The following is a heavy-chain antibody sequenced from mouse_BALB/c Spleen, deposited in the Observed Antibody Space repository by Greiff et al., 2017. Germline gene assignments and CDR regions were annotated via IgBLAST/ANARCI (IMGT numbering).Heavy chain of an antibody. CDR2: IWAGGST. CDR1: GFSLTSYG. Sequence: QVQLKESGPGLVAPSQSLSITCTVSGFSLTSYGVHWVRQPPGKGLEWLGVIWAGGSTNYSSALMSRLSISKDNSKSQVFLKMNSLQTDDTAMYYCARDNGYYAMDYWGQGTSVTVSS. V-gene: IGHV2-9*02. J-gene: IGHJ4*01. CDR3: ARDNGYYAMDY.